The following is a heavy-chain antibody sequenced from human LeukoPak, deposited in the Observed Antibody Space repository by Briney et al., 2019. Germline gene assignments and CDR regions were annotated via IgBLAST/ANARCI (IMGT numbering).Heavy chain of an antibody. V-gene: IGHV3-49*03. Sequence: GGSLRLSCTASGFTFGDYAMSWFRQAPGKGLEWVGFIRSRAYGGTTEYAASVKGRFTISRDDSKGIAYLQMNSLKTEDTAVYYCTTQMATISNWGQGTLVTVSS. J-gene: IGHJ4*02. CDR3: TTQMATISN. D-gene: IGHD5-24*01. CDR1: GFTFGDYA. CDR2: IRSRAYGGTT.